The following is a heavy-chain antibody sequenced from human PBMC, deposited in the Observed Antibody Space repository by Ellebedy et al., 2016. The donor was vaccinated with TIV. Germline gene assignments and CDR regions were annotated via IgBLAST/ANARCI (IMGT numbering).Heavy chain of an antibody. V-gene: IGHV1-24*01. CDR2: FDPEDGET. CDR1: GYTLTELS. Sequence: ASVKVSXXVSGYTLTELSMHWVRQAPGKGLEWMGGFDPEDGETIYAQKFQGRVTMTEDTSTDTAYTELSSLRSEDTAVYYCAIPTVVTPEGFDYWGQGTLVTVSS. CDR3: AIPTVVTPEGFDY. J-gene: IGHJ4*02. D-gene: IGHD4-23*01.